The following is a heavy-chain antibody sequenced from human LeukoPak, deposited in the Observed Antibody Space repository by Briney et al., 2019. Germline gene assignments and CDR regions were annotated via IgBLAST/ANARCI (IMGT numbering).Heavy chain of an antibody. J-gene: IGHJ4*02. CDR3: ARENYYDSSGYFDY. V-gene: IGHV3-48*03. D-gene: IGHD3-22*01. CDR1: GFTFSSYE. CDR2: ISSSGSTI. Sequence: GGSLRLSCAASGFTFSSYEMNWVRQAPGKGLEWVSYISSSGSTIYYADSVKGRFTISRDNAKNSLYLQMNSLRAEDTAVYYCARENYYDSSGYFDYWAREPWSPSPQ.